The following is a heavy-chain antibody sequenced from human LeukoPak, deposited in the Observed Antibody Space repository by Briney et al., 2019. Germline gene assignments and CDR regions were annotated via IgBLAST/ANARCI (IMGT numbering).Heavy chain of an antibody. CDR1: GFTFSSYA. CDR3: AKGVRYFDWLRTFDY. Sequence: GGSLRLSCAASGFTFSSYAMSWVRQAPGKGREWVSAISGSGGSTYYADSVKGRFTISRDNSKNTLYLQMNSLRAEDTAVYYCAKGVRYFDWLRTFDYWGQGTLVTVSS. D-gene: IGHD3-9*01. CDR2: ISGSGGST. J-gene: IGHJ4*02. V-gene: IGHV3-23*01.